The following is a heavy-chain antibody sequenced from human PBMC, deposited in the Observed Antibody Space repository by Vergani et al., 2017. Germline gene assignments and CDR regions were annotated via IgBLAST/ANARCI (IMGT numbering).Heavy chain of an antibody. CDR1: GYSLNSGYY. CDR2: IYHSGNT. CDR3: ARVYYDFWSGYYTGPPNDYYYYYMDV. V-gene: IGHV4-38-2*02. D-gene: IGHD3-3*01. J-gene: IGHJ6*03. Sequence: QVKLQESGPGLVKPSETLSLTCTVSGYSLNSGYYWGWIRQPPGKGLEWIGNIYHSGNTYYTPSLKSRVTISVDTSKNQFSLKLTSVTAADTAVYYCARVYYDFWSGYYTGPPNDYYYYYMDVWGKXP.